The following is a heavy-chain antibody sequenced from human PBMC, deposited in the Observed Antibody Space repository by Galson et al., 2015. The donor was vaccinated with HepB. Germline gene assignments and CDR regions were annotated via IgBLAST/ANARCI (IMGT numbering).Heavy chain of an antibody. D-gene: IGHD3-10*01. CDR1: AFTFSSSG. CDR2: IWYDGSNQ. V-gene: IGHV3-33*01. CDR3: ARHRGHHVDY. J-gene: IGHJ4*02. Sequence: SLRLSCAASAFTFSSSGMHWVRQAPGKGLEWVAFIWYDGSNQYCADSVKGRFTISRDNSENTLFLQMNSVRAEDTAVYYCARHRGHHVDYWGQGTLVTVSS.